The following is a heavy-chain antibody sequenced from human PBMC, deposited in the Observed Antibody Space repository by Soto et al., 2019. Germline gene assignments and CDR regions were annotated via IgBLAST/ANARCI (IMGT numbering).Heavy chain of an antibody. CDR3: ARDLWGYCGTDCYPLDV. CDR1: AGSISRYS. D-gene: IGHD2-21*02. CDR2: MYNTGST. J-gene: IGHJ6*02. V-gene: IGHV4-59*01. Sequence: PSETLSLTCTVSAGSISRYSWSWIRQPPGKGLEWIGYMYNTGSTVYNPPFKSRVTISVDTSKNQFSLKLNSVTAADTAVYYCARDLWGYCGTDCYPLDVWGQGTTVTVS.